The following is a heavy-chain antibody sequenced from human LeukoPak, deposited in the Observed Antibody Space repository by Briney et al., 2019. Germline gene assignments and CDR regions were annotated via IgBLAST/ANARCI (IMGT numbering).Heavy chain of an antibody. D-gene: IGHD2-15*01. Sequence: SGGSLRLSCAASGFTFSDYYMSWIRQAPGTGLEWVSYISSSSTYTNYADSVKGRFTISRDNAKNSLYLQMNSLVAEDTAVYYCAKDPGSCYFDYWGQGTLVTVSS. CDR2: ISSSSTYT. V-gene: IGHV3-11*05. CDR1: GFTFSDYY. J-gene: IGHJ4*02. CDR3: AKDPGSCYFDY.